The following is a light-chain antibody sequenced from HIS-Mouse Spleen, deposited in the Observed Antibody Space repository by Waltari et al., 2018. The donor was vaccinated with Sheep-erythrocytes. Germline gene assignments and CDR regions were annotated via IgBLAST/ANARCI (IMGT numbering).Light chain of an antibody. CDR2: DVR. CDR3: QAWDSSTAV. Sequence: QSALTQPRSVSGSPGQSVTISCTGTSSDVGGYNYVSWYQQHPGKAPKLMIYDVRKRPSGVPDRFSGSKSGNTATLTISGTQAMDEADYYCQAWDSSTAVFGGGTKLTVL. V-gene: IGLV2-11*01. J-gene: IGLJ2*01. CDR1: SSDVGGYNY.